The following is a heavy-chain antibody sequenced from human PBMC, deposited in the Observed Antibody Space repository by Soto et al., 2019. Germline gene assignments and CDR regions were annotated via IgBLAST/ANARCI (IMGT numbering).Heavy chain of an antibody. D-gene: IGHD6-6*01. CDR2: ISAYNGNT. CDR3: ARDRRAARRAEPIDY. CDR1: GYTFTSYG. V-gene: IGHV1-18*04. Sequence: QVQLVQSGAEVKKPGASVKVSCKASGYTFTSYGISWVRQAPGQGLEWMGWISAYNGNTTYAQKLQGRVTMTTDTSTSTAYMALRSLRSDDTAVYYCARDRRAARRAEPIDYGGQGTLVTVSS. J-gene: IGHJ4*02.